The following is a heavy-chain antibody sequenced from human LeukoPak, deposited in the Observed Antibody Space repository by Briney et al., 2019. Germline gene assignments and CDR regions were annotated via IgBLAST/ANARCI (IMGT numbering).Heavy chain of an antibody. CDR1: GFTFSDYY. CDR3: ARVSGESRDY. D-gene: IGHD2-15*01. CDR2: ISSSGSTI. Sequence: GGSLRLSCAASGFTFSDYYMSWIRQAPGKGLEWVSYISSSGSTIYYADSVKGRFTISRDDAKSSLYLQMNSLTVEDTALYYCARVSGESRDYWGQGTLVTVSS. V-gene: IGHV3-11*04. J-gene: IGHJ4*02.